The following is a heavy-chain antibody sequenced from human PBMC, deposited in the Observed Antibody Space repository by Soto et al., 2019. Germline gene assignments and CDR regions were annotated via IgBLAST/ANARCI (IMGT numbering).Heavy chain of an antibody. Sequence: EEQLLESGGGLVQPGGSLRLSCVASGFTFSNYAMSWVRQAPGKGLEWVSSINVDSTTYYADSVKGRFTISRDNSNNTLYLQMNSLRAEDTAVYYCAKNYYFDYWGQGTLVTVSS. V-gene: IGHV3-23*01. CDR2: INVDSTT. CDR3: AKNYYFDY. CDR1: GFTFSNYA. J-gene: IGHJ4*02.